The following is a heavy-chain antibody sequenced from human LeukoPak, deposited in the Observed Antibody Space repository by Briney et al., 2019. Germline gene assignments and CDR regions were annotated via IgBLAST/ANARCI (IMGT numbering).Heavy chain of an antibody. J-gene: IGHJ5*02. CDR3: ARVVGSAVAGTGNWFDP. D-gene: IGHD6-19*01. CDR2: ISAYNGNT. V-gene: IGHV1-18*01. CDR1: GYTFTSYG. Sequence: GASVKVSCKASGYTFTSYGISWVRQAPGQGLEWMGWISAYNGNTNHAQKLQGRVTMTTDTSTSTAYMELRSLRSDDTAVYYCARVVGSAVAGTGNWFDPWGQGTLVTVSS.